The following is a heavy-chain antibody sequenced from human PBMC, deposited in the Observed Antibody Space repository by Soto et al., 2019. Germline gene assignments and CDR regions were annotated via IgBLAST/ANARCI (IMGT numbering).Heavy chain of an antibody. Sequence: SETLSLTCTVSGGSISSGGYYWSWIRQHPGKGLEWIGYIYYSGSTYYNPSLKSRVTISVDTSKNQFSLELSSVTAADTAVYYCARVPDSSSWYGNYYYGMDVWGQGTTVTVSS. CDR1: GGSISSGGYY. CDR3: ARVPDSSSWYGNYYYGMDV. V-gene: IGHV4-31*03. D-gene: IGHD6-13*01. CDR2: IYYSGST. J-gene: IGHJ6*02.